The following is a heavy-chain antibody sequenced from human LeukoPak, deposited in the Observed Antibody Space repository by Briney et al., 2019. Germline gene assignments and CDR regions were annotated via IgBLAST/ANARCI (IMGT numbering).Heavy chain of an antibody. Sequence: PGGSLRLSCAASGFTFSSYGMNWVRQAPGKGLEWVSSVSSSSSYIYYADSVKGRFTISRDNAKNSLSLQMNSPRAEDTAVYYCARDQRATASTGSYFDYWGQGTLVTVSS. CDR1: GFTFSSYG. CDR3: ARDQRATASTGSYFDY. V-gene: IGHV3-21*01. CDR2: VSSSSSYI. J-gene: IGHJ4*02. D-gene: IGHD1-1*01.